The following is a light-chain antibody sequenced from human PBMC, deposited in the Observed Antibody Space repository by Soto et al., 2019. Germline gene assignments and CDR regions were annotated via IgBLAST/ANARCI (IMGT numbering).Light chain of an antibody. CDR1: QTISSW. Sequence: DIQMTQSPSTLSGSVGDRVTITCRASQTISSWLAWYQQKPGKAPKLLIYKASTLKSGVPSRFSGSGSGTEFTRTISSLQPDDFAAYYCQRYNSYSEAFGQGTKVELK. J-gene: IGKJ1*01. V-gene: IGKV1-5*03. CDR3: QRYNSYSEA. CDR2: KAS.